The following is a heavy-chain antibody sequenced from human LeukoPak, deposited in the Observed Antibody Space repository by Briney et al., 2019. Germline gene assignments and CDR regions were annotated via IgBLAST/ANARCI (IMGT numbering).Heavy chain of an antibody. Sequence: GGSLTLSCAASGFTFSSYSMNWVSQAPGKGLEWVSSISSSSSYISYADYVKGRFTISRDNAKNSLYLQMNSLRAEDTAVYYCARGWGSGHYGMDVWGQGTTVTVSS. J-gene: IGHJ6*02. V-gene: IGHV3-21*01. CDR3: ARGWGSGHYGMDV. CDR1: GFTFSSYS. D-gene: IGHD3-10*01. CDR2: ISSSSSYI.